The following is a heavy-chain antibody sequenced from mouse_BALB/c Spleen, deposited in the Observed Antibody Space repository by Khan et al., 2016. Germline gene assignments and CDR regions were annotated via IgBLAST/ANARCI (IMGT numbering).Heavy chain of an antibody. CDR2: VWSGGST. J-gene: IGHJ1*01. CDR3: AKNGGYDVDYGV. D-gene: IGHD2-14*01. Sequence: QVQLKQSGPGLVQPSQSLSITCTVSGFSLTNYGAPWDRQSSGMGLVWLGVVWSGGSTDYNAAFLSRLSISKDYSMSQVFFHMNSLQADDAARCCCAKNGGYDVDYGVRGAETTFTVPS. V-gene: IGHV2-4-1*01. CDR1: GFSLTNYG.